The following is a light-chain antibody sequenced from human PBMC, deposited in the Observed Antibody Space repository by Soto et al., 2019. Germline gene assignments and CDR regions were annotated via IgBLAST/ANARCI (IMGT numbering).Light chain of an antibody. J-gene: IGKJ4*01. CDR2: GAS. V-gene: IGKV3-20*01. Sequence: EIVFTQSPGTLSLSPGERATLSCRASQSVSSSYLAWYQQKPGQAPRLLIYGASSRATGIPDRFSGSGSGTDFTLTISRLVPEDFAVYYCQQYGGSPLTFGGGTKVDIK. CDR3: QQYGGSPLT. CDR1: QSVSSSY.